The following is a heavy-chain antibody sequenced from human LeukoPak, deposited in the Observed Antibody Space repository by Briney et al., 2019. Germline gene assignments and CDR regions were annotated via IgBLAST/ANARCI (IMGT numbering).Heavy chain of an antibody. D-gene: IGHD3-3*01. V-gene: IGHV3-23*01. J-gene: IGHJ4*02. CDR3: ARAGLWYDFWSGYYTEVGYFDY. CDR1: GFTFSSCA. Sequence: GGSLRLSCAASGFTFSSCAMSWVRQAPGKGLEWVSAISGSGGSTYYADSVKGRFTISRDNSKNTLYLQMNSLRAEDTAVYYCARAGLWYDFWSGYYTEVGYFDYWGQGTLVTVSS. CDR2: ISGSGGST.